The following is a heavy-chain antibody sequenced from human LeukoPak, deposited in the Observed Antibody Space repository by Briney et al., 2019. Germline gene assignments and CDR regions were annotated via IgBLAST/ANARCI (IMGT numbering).Heavy chain of an antibody. CDR3: ARRDEYSSSLDY. CDR1: GFTVSSNY. J-gene: IGHJ4*02. CDR2: INHSGSS. Sequence: PGGSLRLSCAASGFTVSSNYMSWIRQPPGKGLEWIGEINHSGSSSYKPSLKSRVTISADTSKNQFSLRLSSLTAADTAVYYCARRDEYSSSLDYWGQGRLVTVSA. D-gene: IGHD3-22*01. V-gene: IGHV4-34*01.